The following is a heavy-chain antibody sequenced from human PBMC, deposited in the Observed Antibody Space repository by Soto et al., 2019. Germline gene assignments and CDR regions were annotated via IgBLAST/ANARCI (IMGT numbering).Heavy chain of an antibody. Sequence: PGGSLRLSCAASGFTFSNAWMSWVRQAPGKGLEWGGRIKSKTDGGTTDYAAPVKGRFTISRDDSKNTLYLQMNSLKTEDTAVYYCTTDQPVDYYDSSGYFDYWGQGTLVTVSS. CDR2: IKSKTDGGTT. CDR1: GFTFSNAW. J-gene: IGHJ4*02. D-gene: IGHD3-22*01. V-gene: IGHV3-15*01. CDR3: TTDQPVDYYDSSGYFDY.